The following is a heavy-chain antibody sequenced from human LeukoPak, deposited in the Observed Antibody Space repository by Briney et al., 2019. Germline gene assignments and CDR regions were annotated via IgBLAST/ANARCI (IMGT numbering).Heavy chain of an antibody. D-gene: IGHD6-6*01. CDR3: ARGSSSSSTYYYYYGMDV. CDR1: GYTFTGYY. Sequence: GASVKVSCKASGYTFTGYYMHWVRQAPGQGLEWMGWINPNSGGTNYAQKFQGRVTMTRDTSISTAYMELSRLRSDDTAVYYCARGSSSSSTYYYYYGMDVWGQGTTVTVSS. V-gene: IGHV1-2*02. J-gene: IGHJ6*02. CDR2: INPNSGGT.